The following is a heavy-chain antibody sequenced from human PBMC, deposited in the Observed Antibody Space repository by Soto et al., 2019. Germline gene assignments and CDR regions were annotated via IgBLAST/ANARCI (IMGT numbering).Heavy chain of an antibody. J-gene: IGHJ4*02. Sequence: EVQLLESGGGLVQPGGSLRLSCAASGFTFSNYAMNWVRQAPGKGLEWVSVISGSGDSTYYADSVKGRFTISRDNSKNTLYLHMNSLRAEETALYYWARRGSGSYYDGWGQGTLVTVSS. CDR2: ISGSGDST. V-gene: IGHV3-23*01. CDR1: GFTFSNYA. CDR3: ARRGSGSYYDG. D-gene: IGHD1-26*01.